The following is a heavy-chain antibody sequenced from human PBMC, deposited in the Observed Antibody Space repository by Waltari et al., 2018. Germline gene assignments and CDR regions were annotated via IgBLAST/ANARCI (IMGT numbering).Heavy chain of an antibody. CDR2: INHSGST. D-gene: IGHD3-10*01. V-gene: IGHV4-34*01. J-gene: IGHJ6*03. CDR1: GGSFSGYY. Sequence: QVQLQQWGAGLLKPSETLSLTCAVYGGSFSGYYWSWIRQPPGKGLEWIGEINHSGSTNYNPSLKSRVTISVDTSKNQFSLKLSSVTAADTAVYYCARGVGMVQGVIYYYHYMDVWGKGTTVTVSS. CDR3: ARGVGMVQGVIYYYHYMDV.